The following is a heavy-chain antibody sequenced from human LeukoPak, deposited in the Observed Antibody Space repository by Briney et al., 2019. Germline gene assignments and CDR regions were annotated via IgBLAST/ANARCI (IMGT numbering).Heavy chain of an antibody. D-gene: IGHD3-3*01. CDR2: IGGSGGST. CDR1: GFTFSSYA. V-gene: IGHV3-23*01. Sequence: GGSLRLSCAASGFTFSSYAMSWVRQAPGKGLEWVSAIGGSGGSTYYADSVKGRFTISRDNSKNTLYLQMNSLRAEDTAVYYCAKDGLRFLEWLPYNYYYYMDVWGKGTTVTVSS. J-gene: IGHJ6*03. CDR3: AKDGLRFLEWLPYNYYYYMDV.